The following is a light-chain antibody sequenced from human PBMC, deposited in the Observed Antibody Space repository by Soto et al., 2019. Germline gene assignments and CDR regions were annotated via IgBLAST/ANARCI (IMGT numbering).Light chain of an antibody. CDR3: SSHTSSSTRI. J-gene: IGLJ2*01. CDR2: DVS. V-gene: IGLV2-14*01. CDR1: SSDVGGYNY. Sequence: QSVLTQPASVSGCPGQSITISCTGTSSDVGGYNYVSWYQQHPGKAPKLMIYDVSNRPSGVSNRFSGSKSGNTASLTISGLQAEDEADYYCSSHTSSSTRIFGGGTKLTVL.